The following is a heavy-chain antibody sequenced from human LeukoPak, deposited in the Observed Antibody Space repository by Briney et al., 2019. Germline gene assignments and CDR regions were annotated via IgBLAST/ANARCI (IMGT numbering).Heavy chain of an antibody. Sequence: PGGSLRLSCAASGFTFSNAWMNWVRQAPGKGLEWVSGISGSGGSTYYADSVKGRFTISRDNSKNTLYLQMTSLRAEDTAVYYCAKDQVWIVVGSFDYWGQGTLVTVSS. CDR2: ISGSGGST. J-gene: IGHJ4*02. D-gene: IGHD3-22*01. CDR1: GFTFSNAW. V-gene: IGHV3-23*01. CDR3: AKDQVWIVVGSFDY.